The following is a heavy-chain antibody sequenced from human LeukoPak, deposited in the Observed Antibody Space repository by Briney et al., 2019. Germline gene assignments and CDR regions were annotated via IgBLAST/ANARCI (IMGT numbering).Heavy chain of an antibody. CDR3: ATSTGDWWYFDL. J-gene: IGHJ2*01. CDR1: GGSLSSSSYY. V-gene: IGHV4-39*01. Sequence: SETLSLTCTVSGGSLSSSSYYWGWLRQPPGKGLEWFGSIYYSGSTYYNPSLKSRVIISVDTSKNQSPLKLSSVTAADTAVYYCATSTGDWWYFDLWGRGTLVTVSS. CDR2: IYYSGST. D-gene: IGHD7-27*01.